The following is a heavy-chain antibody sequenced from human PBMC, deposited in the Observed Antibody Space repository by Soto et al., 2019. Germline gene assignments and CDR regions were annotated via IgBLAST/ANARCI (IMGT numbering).Heavy chain of an antibody. CDR1: VYTFSCYY. J-gene: IGHJ4*02. D-gene: IGHD1-1*01. V-gene: IGHV1-2*02. CDR2: INPNSGGT. Sequence: GXSVKVSCKASVYTFSCYYIHWVRQAPGQGLEWMGWINPNSGGTKYAPKFQGGVTMTRDTSITTAYMELSRLRSGDTAVYYCAREPATAKPEGVDFWGQGTLVTVSS. CDR3: AREPATAKPEGVDF.